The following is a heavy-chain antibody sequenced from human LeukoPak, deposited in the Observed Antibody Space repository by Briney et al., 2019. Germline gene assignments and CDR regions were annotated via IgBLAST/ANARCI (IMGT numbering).Heavy chain of an antibody. D-gene: IGHD6-13*01. CDR1: GYTFTGYY. Sequence: ASVKVSCKASGYTFTGYYMHWVRQAPGQGLEWMGWINPNSGGTNYAQKFQGRVTMTRDTSISTAYMELSRLRSDDTAVYYCARDALSTEIPSSWYGDSWFDPWGQGTLVTVSS. CDR2: INPNSGGT. J-gene: IGHJ5*02. CDR3: ARDALSTEIPSSWYGDSWFDP. V-gene: IGHV1-2*02.